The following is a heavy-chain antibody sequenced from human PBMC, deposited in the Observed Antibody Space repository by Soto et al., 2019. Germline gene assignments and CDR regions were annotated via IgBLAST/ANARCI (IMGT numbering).Heavy chain of an antibody. Sequence: TLSLTCTVSDDSFGSVGFHWDSLRRPPGKGLEWIGYIYNGGSTYYRPSLESRLHMSLDETRNHYSMRLTSVTAADTAVYFWDRVALGLDNIGYFDYWCQAKLVIVSS. D-gene: IGHD1-1*01. CDR2: IYNGGST. CDR1: DDSFGSVGFH. J-gene: IGHJ4*02. V-gene: IGHV4-30-4*01. CDR3: DRVALGLDNIGYFDY.